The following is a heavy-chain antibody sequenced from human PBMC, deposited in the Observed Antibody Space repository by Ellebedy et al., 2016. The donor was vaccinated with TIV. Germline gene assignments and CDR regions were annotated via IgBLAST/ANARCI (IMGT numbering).Heavy chain of an antibody. CDR3: ARGMALYYFDH. J-gene: IGHJ4*02. D-gene: IGHD2-8*01. V-gene: IGHV1-18*01. CDR2: LTTYNGDT. Sequence: AASVKVSCKASGYPFTTYGIVWLRQAPGQGPEWLGRLTTYNGDTKYAQKFRGRVTMTTDTATSTAYMELKSLKSDDTAVYFCARGMALYYFDHWGQGTLVTVSS. CDR1: GYPFTTYG.